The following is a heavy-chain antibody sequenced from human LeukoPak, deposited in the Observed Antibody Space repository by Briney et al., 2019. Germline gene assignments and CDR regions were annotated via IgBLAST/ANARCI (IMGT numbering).Heavy chain of an antibody. J-gene: IGHJ4*02. Sequence: GGSLRLSCAASGFTFSNYWMHWVRQAPGKGLVWVSRINSDGSTTSYADSVKGRFTISRDKAKNTLDLQMNSLRAEDTAVYYCARGRSDWLFDYWGQGTLVTVSS. CDR2: INSDGSTT. CDR3: ARGRSDWLFDY. D-gene: IGHD6-19*01. V-gene: IGHV3-74*01. CDR1: GFTFSNYW.